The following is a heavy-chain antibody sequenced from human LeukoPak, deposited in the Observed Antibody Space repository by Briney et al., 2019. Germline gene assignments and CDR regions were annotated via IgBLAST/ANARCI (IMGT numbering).Heavy chain of an antibody. J-gene: IGHJ6*02. CDR3: ARAKIHDYSRGYYYYGMDV. CDR2: IYYSGST. D-gene: IGHD4-11*01. CDR1: GGSISSYY. V-gene: IGHV4-59*01. Sequence: SETLSLTCTVSGGSISSYYWSWIRQPPGKGLEWIGYIYYSGSTNYNPSLKSRVTISVDTSKNQFSRKLSSVTAADTAVYYCARAKIHDYSRGYYYYGMDVWGQGTTVTVSS.